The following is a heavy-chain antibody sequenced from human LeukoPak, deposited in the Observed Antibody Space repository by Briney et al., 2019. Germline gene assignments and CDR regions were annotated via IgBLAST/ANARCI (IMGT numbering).Heavy chain of an antibody. D-gene: IGHD3-10*01. CDR3: ARDPYYYGSGSYYNPRRSRFDP. Sequence: GGSLRLSCAPSGFTFSSYGMPWVRQAPGKGLGWVAVISYDGGIKNYADSVKGRFTISRDNAKNSLYLQMNSLRAEDTAVYYCARDPYYYGSGSYYNPRRSRFDPWGQGTLVTVFS. V-gene: IGHV3-30*03. CDR2: ISYDGGIK. CDR1: GFTFSSYG. J-gene: IGHJ5*02.